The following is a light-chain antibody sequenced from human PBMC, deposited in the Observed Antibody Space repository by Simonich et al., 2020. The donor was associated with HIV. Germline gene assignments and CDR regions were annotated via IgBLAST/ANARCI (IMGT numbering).Light chain of an antibody. CDR3: MQVLQTPYT. Sequence: DIVMTQSPLSLPVTPGEPASISCRCSQSLLYSNGDNYLDWYLQKPRQSPQLLIYLGSTRASGVPDRFSGSGSGTDFTLKISRVEAEDVGVYYCMQVLQTPYTFGQGTKLEIK. J-gene: IGKJ2*01. V-gene: IGKV2-28*01. CDR1: QSLLYSNGDNY. CDR2: LGS.